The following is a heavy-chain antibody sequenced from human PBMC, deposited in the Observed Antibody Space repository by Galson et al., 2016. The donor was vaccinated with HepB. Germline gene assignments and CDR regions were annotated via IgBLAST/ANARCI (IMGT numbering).Heavy chain of an antibody. D-gene: IGHD6-19*01. CDR2: MIPVFGTA. CDR3: ARDLEVVAGHGMGV. V-gene: IGHV1-69*06. CDR1: GGTFMNYA. J-gene: IGHJ6*02. Sequence: SVKVSCKASGGTFMNYAINWVRQAPGQGLEWMGRMIPVFGTANYAQKFQGRITITADKSTITVYMELSSLRSEDTAVYYCARDLEVVAGHGMGVWGQGTTVTVSS.